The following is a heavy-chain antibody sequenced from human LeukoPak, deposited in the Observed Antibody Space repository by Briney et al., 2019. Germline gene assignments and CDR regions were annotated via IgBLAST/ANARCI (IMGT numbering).Heavy chain of an antibody. Sequence: SETLSLTCAVSGGSFSGYYWSWVRQPPGKGLEWIGEINDSGSTNYNPSPKSRVTTSLDTSTTQFSLMLSSLTAADTAVYYSARDLIADYVWGSYRYSDAFDIWGQGTMVTVSS. V-gene: IGHV4-34*01. CDR2: INDSGST. CDR1: GGSFSGYY. CDR3: ARDLIADYVWGSYRYSDAFDI. J-gene: IGHJ3*02. D-gene: IGHD3-16*02.